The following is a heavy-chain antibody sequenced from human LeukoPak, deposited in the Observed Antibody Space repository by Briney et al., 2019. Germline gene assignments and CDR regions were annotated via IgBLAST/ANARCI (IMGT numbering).Heavy chain of an antibody. Sequence: SQTLTLTCAISGDSVSSNSAAWNWIRQSPSRGLEWLGRTYYRSKWYNDYAVSVKSRITINPDTSKNQFSLQLNSVTPEDTAVYYCARVAWDFWSGYSLPYYYYGMDVWGQGTTVTVSS. CDR1: GDSVSSNSAA. J-gene: IGHJ6*02. V-gene: IGHV6-1*01. D-gene: IGHD3-3*01. CDR2: TYYRSKWYN. CDR3: ARVAWDFWSGYSLPYYYYGMDV.